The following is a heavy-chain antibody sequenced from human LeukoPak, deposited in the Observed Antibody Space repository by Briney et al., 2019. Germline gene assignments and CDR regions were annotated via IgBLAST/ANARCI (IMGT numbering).Heavy chain of an antibody. CDR3: ARGLWFDP. V-gene: IGHV4-34*01. CDR1: GGTFSGYY. J-gene: IGHJ5*02. CDR2: INHSGST. Sequence: SETLSLTCAVYGGTFSGYYWSWIRQPPGKGLEWIGEINHSGSTNYNPSLKSRVTISVDTSKNQFSLKLSSVTAADTAVYYCARGLWFDPWGQGTLVTVSS.